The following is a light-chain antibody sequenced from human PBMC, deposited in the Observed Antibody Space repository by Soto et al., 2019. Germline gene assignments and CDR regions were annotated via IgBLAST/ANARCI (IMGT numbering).Light chain of an antibody. J-gene: IGKJ4*01. CDR2: DAY. Sequence: EVVLTQSPATLSLSPGERATLSCRASQSVFGYLAWYQHKPGQAPRLLIYDAYKRATGVPARFSGSGSETDFTLIISSLEPEDFAVYYCQQRSASPPLTFGGGTKVEIK. CDR1: QSVFGY. V-gene: IGKV3-11*01. CDR3: QQRSASPPLT.